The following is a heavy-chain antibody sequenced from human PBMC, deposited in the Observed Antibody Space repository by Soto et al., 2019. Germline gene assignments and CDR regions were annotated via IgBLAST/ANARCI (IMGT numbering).Heavy chain of an antibody. CDR1: GLTFSSYA. CDR3: AKDGYGSYYYGMDV. V-gene: IGHV3-23*01. J-gene: IGHJ6*02. CDR2: ISGSGGST. Sequence: PGGSLRLSCAASGLTFSSYAMSWVRQAPGKGLGWVSAISGSGGSTYYADSVKGRFTISRDNSKNTLYLQMNSLRAEDTAVYYCAKDGYGSYYYGMDVWSQGTTVTVSS. D-gene: IGHD5-18*01.